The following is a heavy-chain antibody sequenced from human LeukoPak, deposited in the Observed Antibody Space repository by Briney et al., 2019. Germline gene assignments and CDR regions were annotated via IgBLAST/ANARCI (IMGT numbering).Heavy chain of an antibody. CDR1: GGSISIYY. Sequence: PSETLSLTCTVSGGSISIYYWSWIRQPPGKGLEWIGYIYYSGSTNYNPSLKSRVTISVDTSKNQFSLKVSSVTAADTAVYYCARDSGPRFDYWGQGTLVTVSS. J-gene: IGHJ4*02. CDR2: IYYSGST. CDR3: ARDSGPRFDY. V-gene: IGHV4-59*01. D-gene: IGHD6-19*01.